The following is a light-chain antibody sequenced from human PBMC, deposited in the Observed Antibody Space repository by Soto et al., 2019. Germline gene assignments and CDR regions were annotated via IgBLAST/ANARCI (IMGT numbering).Light chain of an antibody. V-gene: IGKV1-5*03. CDR2: KAS. Sequence: IQLTQSPSSLSASVGDRVTITCRASHGVSSYLAWYQQKPGKAPKLLIYKASSLESGVPSRFSGSGSGTEFTLTISSLQPDDFATYYCQQYNSYSRTFGQGTKLEIK. CDR3: QQYNSYSRT. J-gene: IGKJ2*01. CDR1: HGVSSY.